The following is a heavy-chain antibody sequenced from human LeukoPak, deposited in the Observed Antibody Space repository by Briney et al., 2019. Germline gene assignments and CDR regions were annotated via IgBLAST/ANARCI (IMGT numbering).Heavy chain of an antibody. CDR1: GYTFTSYG. CDR3: ARQVRMVRGTPEGFDY. D-gene: IGHD3-10*01. CDR2: ISAYNGNT. V-gene: IGHV1-18*01. J-gene: IGHJ4*02. Sequence: ASVKVSCKASGYTFTSYGISWVRQAPGQGLEWMGWISAYNGNTNYAQKLQGRVTMTTDTSTSTAYMELRSLRSDDTAVYYCARQVRMVRGTPEGFDYWGQGTLVTVSS.